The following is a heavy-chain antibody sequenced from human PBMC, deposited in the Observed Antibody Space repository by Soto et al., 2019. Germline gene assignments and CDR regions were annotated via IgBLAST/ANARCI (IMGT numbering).Heavy chain of an antibody. CDR1: GFTFSSYA. Sequence: QVQLVESGGGVVQPGRSLRLSCAASGFTFSSYAMHWVRQAPGKGLEWVAVISYDGSNKYYAESVKGRFTISRDNSKSLYLQMNRMRAEETAVYYCVRDKSQYSRGWHNRHFDYGGQGTLFTVSS. D-gene: IGHD6-19*01. CDR2: ISYDGSNK. CDR3: VRDKSQYSRGWHNRHFDY. J-gene: IGHJ4*02. V-gene: IGHV3-30-3*01.